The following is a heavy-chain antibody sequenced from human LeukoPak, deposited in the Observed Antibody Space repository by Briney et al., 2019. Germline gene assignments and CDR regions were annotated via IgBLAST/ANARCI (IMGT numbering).Heavy chain of an antibody. CDR3: ARDREGYYGSGSYVY. CDR1: GFTVSSNY. Sequence: GGSLRLSCAASGFTVSSNYMSWVRQAPGKGLEWVSVIYSGGSTYCADSVKGRFTISRDNSKNTLYLQMNSLRAEDTAVYYCARDREGYYGSGSYVYWGQGTLVTVSS. D-gene: IGHD3-10*01. V-gene: IGHV3-66*02. CDR2: IYSGGST. J-gene: IGHJ4*02.